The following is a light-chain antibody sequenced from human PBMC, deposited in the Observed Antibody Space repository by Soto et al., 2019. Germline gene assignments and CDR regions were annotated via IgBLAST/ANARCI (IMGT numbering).Light chain of an antibody. Sequence: EIVMTQSPATLSVSPGERVTLSCSASQSVNNKVAWYQQKPGQAPRLLIFGASTRATGIPARFSGSGSVTEFTLTISSLQSEDFAVYYCQQYNNWPPITFGQGTRLEI. J-gene: IGKJ5*01. V-gene: IGKV3-15*01. CDR1: QSVNNK. CDR2: GAS. CDR3: QQYNNWPPIT.